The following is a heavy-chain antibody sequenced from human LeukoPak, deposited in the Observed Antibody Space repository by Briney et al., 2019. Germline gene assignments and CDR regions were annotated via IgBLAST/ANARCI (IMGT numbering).Heavy chain of an antibody. V-gene: IGHV4-38-2*02. CDR1: GYSISSGYY. Sequence: SETLSLTCTVSGYSISSGYYWGWIRQPPGKGLEWIGSIYHSGSTYYNPSLKSRVTISVDTSKNQFPLKLSSVTAADTAVYYCARLAYYYVPDYWSQGTLVTVSS. CDR2: IYHSGST. CDR3: ARLAYYYVPDY. D-gene: IGHD3-10*02. J-gene: IGHJ4*02.